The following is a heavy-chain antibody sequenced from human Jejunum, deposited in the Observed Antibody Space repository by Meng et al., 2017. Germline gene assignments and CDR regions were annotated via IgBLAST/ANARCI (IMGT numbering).Heavy chain of an antibody. J-gene: IGHJ4*02. CDR2: INPSDGTT. V-gene: IGHV1-46*01. CDR3: AKDMVRGVINSHFDH. Sequence: ASVKVSCKASGYTFTNYFIHWVRQAPGQGLEWMGMINPSDGTTTYAQKFLGRVTMTRDTSTSTVYIELSSLRSDDSAIYYCAKDMVRGVINSHFDHWGQGTLVTFSS. D-gene: IGHD3-10*01. CDR1: GYTFTNYF.